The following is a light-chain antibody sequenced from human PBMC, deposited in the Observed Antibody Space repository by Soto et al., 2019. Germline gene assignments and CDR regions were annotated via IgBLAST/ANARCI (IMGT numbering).Light chain of an antibody. J-gene: IGKJ2*01. CDR3: QQYGRSPYS. V-gene: IGKV3-20*01. Sequence: EIVLTQSPGTLSLSLGERVTLSCRASQSVSSNYLAWYQQRPGQAPRLLIHGVSSRATGIPDRFTGCVSGRDFTPTISSLEPEDCAVYYCQQYGRSPYSFGQGTKLEIK. CDR2: GVS. CDR1: QSVSSNY.